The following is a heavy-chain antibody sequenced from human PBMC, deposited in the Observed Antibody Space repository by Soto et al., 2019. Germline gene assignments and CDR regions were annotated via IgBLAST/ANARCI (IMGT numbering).Heavy chain of an antibody. CDR1: GFMFGAHW. CDR3: ARVLVHGYLDL. V-gene: IGHV3-74*01. Sequence: EVQLVEAGGGLVRPGGSLKLSCAASGFMFGAHWMHWVRQGPDKGLVFVARINLDGTKTNYADFVEGRFTISRDNAKKTLYLERNSLRGDDTAVYFCARVLVHGYLDLWGQGDLVTVSS. D-gene: IGHD2-8*02. CDR2: INLDGTKT. J-gene: IGHJ5*02.